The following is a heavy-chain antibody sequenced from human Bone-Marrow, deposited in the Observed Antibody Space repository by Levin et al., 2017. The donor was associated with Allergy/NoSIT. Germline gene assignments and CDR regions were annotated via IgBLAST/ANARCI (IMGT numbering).Heavy chain of an antibody. Sequence: LSLTCAASGFSFTSSWMSWVRQAPGKGLEWVANIKQDGGEKNYVDSAKGRFTISRDNAYNSLYLQMNSLRVEDTAVYYCARDAGWLQLEYGIFDNWGQGTPVTVSS. CDR3: ARDAGWLQLEYGIFDN. CDR2: IKQDGGEK. V-gene: IGHV3-7*01. CDR1: GFSFTSSW. D-gene: IGHD5-24*01. J-gene: IGHJ4*02.